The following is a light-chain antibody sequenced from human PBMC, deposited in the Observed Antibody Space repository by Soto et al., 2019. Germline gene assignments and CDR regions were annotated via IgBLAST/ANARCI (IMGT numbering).Light chain of an antibody. Sequence: EIVLTQSPATLSVSPGERATLSCRASESVDTHLHWYQQKPGQAPRLLIYGASTRATGVPARFSGSGSGTEFTLSINSLQSEDFAVYYCQQRSNWLWTFGQGTKVEIK. CDR3: QQRSNWLWT. J-gene: IGKJ1*01. V-gene: IGKV3-11*01. CDR2: GAS. CDR1: ESVDTH.